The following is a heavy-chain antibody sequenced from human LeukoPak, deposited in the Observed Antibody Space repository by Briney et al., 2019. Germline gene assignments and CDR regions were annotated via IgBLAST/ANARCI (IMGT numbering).Heavy chain of an antibody. CDR3: ARDYLSLNRAVDYFDY. CDR1: GGSFSGYY. V-gene: IGHV4-34*01. CDR2: INHSVST. D-gene: IGHD1/OR15-1a*01. Sequence: PSETLPLTCAVYGGSFSGYYWSWIRQPPAKGLEGIGEINHSVSTNYNPSLKSRLTISVDTSKNQFSLKLSTVTAADTAVYYCARDYLSLNRAVDYFDYWGQGTLVTVSS. J-gene: IGHJ4*02.